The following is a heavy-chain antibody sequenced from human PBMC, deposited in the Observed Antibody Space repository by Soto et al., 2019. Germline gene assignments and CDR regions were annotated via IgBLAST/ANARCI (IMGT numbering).Heavy chain of an antibody. CDR1: GFTFSSYW. V-gene: IGHV3-74*01. D-gene: IGHD3-10*01. J-gene: IGHJ5*02. CDR3: ARDRVLWFGESHVWFDP. CDR2: INSDGSST. Sequence: GGSLRLSCAASGFTFSSYWMRWVRQAPGKGLVWVSRINSDGSSTSYADSVKGRFTISRDNAKNTLYLQMNSLRAEDTAVYYCARDRVLWFGESHVWFDPWGQGTLVTVSS.